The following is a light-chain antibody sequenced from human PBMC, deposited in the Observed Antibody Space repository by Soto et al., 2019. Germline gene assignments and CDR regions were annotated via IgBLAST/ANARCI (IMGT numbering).Light chain of an antibody. CDR2: DAS. J-gene: IGKJ1*01. Sequence: DIQLTQSPSTLSASVGDRVTITCRASQSISSWLAWYQQKPGKAPKLLIYDASSLASGVPSRFRGSGSGTEFTLTISSLQPDDFSTYYCQQYNSYSRTFGQGTKVDIK. CDR3: QQYNSYSRT. V-gene: IGKV1-5*01. CDR1: QSISSW.